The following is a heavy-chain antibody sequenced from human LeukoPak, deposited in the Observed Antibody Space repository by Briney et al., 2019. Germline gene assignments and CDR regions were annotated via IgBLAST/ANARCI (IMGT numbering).Heavy chain of an antibody. CDR2: IIPIFGTA. V-gene: IGHV1-69*05. CDR1: GYTFTSYA. CDR3: ARDDPHSSSWYGAGYYYYMDV. D-gene: IGHD6-13*01. Sequence: ASVKVSCKASGYTFTSYAISWVRQAPGQGLEWMGGIIPIFGTANYAQKFQGRVTITTDESTSTAYMELSSLRSEDTAVYYCARDDPHSSSWYGAGYYYYMDVWGKGTTVTVSS. J-gene: IGHJ6*03.